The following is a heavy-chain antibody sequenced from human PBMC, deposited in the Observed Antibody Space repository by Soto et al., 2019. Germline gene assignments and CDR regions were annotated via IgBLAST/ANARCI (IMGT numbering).Heavy chain of an antibody. CDR2: XSXXSXGX. CDR3: ARCHRGLRCHLDY. D-gene: IGHD4-17*01. Sequence: ASVKVSCKASGGTFSSYAISWVRQAPGQGLEXMGXXSXXSXGXXXAXXFRGRVTMTRDTSVNSAYLHPSSLTSDDTAVYFCARCHRGLRCHLDYWGQGTLVTVSS. V-gene: IGHV1-2*02. CDR1: GGTFSSYA. J-gene: IGHJ4*02.